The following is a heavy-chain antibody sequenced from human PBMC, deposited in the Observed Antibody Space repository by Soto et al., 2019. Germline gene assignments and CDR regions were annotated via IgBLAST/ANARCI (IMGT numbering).Heavy chain of an antibody. Sequence: ASVKVSCKASGYTFTSYYMHWVRQAPGQGLEWMGRISAYNGNTSYAQKFQGRVTMTTDTSTSTAYMELRSLRSDDTAVYYCARGSSGWYQIDAFDIWGQGTMVTVSS. D-gene: IGHD6-19*01. CDR3: ARGSSGWYQIDAFDI. CDR2: ISAYNGNT. CDR1: GYTFTSYY. V-gene: IGHV1-18*04. J-gene: IGHJ3*02.